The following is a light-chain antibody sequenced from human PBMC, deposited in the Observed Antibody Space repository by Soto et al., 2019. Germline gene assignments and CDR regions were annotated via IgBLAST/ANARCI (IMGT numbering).Light chain of an antibody. V-gene: IGLV2-14*01. CDR2: EVN. Sequence: QSALTQPASVSGSPGQSITISCTGTSSDVGGYNSVSWYQHHPGEAPKLMLFEVNNRPSGVSNRFSGSKSGDTASLTISGLQVEDEADYYCSSYTSSNTVLFGGGTKLTVL. J-gene: IGLJ2*01. CDR1: SSDVGGYNS. CDR3: SSYTSSNTVL.